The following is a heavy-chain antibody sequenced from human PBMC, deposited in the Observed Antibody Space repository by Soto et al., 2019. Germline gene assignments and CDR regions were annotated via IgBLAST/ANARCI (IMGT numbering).Heavy chain of an antibody. Sequence: QVQLVQSGAEVKKPGSSVKVSCKASGGTFSSYAISWVRQAPGQGLEWMGGLIPIFGTANYAQKFQGRVTITADESTSTAYMELSSLRSEDTAVYYCARGIEVVYAIRYYYYGMDVWGQGTTVTVSS. D-gene: IGHD2-8*02. CDR3: ARGIEVVYAIRYYYYGMDV. CDR2: LIPIFGTA. CDR1: GGTFSSYA. V-gene: IGHV1-69*01. J-gene: IGHJ6*02.